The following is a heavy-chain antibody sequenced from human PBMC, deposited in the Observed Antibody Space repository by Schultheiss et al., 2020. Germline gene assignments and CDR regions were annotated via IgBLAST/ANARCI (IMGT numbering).Heavy chain of an antibody. J-gene: IGHJ4*02. CDR2: ISSSSSYT. CDR3: ARDRY. Sequence: GGSLRLSCAASGFTFSSYSMNWVRQAPGKGLEWVSYISSSSSYTNYADSVKGRFTISRDNAKNSLYLQMNSLRAEDTAVYYCARDRYWGQGTLVTVSS. CDR1: GFTFSSYS. V-gene: IGHV3-21*05.